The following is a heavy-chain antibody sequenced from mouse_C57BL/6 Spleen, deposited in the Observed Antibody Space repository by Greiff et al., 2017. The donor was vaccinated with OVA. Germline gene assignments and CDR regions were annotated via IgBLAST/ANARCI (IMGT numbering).Heavy chain of an antibody. V-gene: IGHV5-17*01. J-gene: IGHJ4*01. D-gene: IGHD1-1*01. CDR2: ISSGSSTI. CDR1: GFTFSDYG. Sequence: DVMLVESGGGLVKPGGSLKLSCAASGFTFSDYGMHWVRQAPEKGLEWVAYISSGSSTIYYADTVKGRCTISRDNAKNTLCLQMTSLRSEDTAMDYCATYYGSSHYAMDYWGQGTSVTVSS. CDR3: ATYYGSSHYAMDY.